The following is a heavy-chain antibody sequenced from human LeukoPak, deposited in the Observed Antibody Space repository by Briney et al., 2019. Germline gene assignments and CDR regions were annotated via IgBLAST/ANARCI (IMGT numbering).Heavy chain of an antibody. CDR3: ATDYCSSTSCYHYFDY. Sequence: GASVKVSCKVSGYTLTELSMHWMRQAPGKGLEWMGGFDPEDGETIYAQKFQGRVTMTEDTSTDTAYMELSSLRSEDTAVYYCATDYCSSTSCYHYFDYWGQGTLVTVSS. CDR2: FDPEDGET. D-gene: IGHD2-2*01. J-gene: IGHJ4*02. CDR1: GYTLTELS. V-gene: IGHV1-24*01.